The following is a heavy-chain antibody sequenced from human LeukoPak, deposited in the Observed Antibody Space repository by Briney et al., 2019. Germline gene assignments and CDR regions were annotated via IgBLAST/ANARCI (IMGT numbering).Heavy chain of an antibody. D-gene: IGHD6-6*01. V-gene: IGHV1-2*02. CDR1: GYTFTGYY. CDR3: ARDYGGIAARPYDY. Sequence: GASVKVCCKASGYTFTGYYMHWVRQAPGQGVEWMGWINPNSGGTNYAQKFQGRVTMTRDTSISTAYMELSRLRSDDTAVYYCARDYGGIAARPYDYRGQGTLVTVSS. CDR2: INPNSGGT. J-gene: IGHJ4*02.